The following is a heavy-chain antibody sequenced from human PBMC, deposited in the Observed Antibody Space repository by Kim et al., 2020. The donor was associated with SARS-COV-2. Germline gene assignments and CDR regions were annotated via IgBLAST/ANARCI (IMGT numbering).Heavy chain of an antibody. V-gene: IGHV1-18*01. D-gene: IGHD3-10*01. Sequence: KLQGRVTMTTDTSTSTAYMELRSLRSDDTAVYYCARDSETYYYGSGMFDYWGQGTLVTVSS. CDR3: ARDSETYYYGSGMFDY. J-gene: IGHJ4*02.